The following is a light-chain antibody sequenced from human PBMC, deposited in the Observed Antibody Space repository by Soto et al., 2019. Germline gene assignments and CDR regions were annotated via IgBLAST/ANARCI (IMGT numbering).Light chain of an antibody. CDR2: GAS. J-gene: IGKJ1*01. CDR1: QSVSSN. CDR3: QQYNNWPPWK. V-gene: IGKV3-15*01. Sequence: EIVMTQSPATLSVSPGERATLSCRASQSVSSNLAWYQQKPGQAPRLLIYGASTRATGIPARFSGSGSGTEFTLTISSLQSEDFAVYYCQQYNNWPPWKLGQGTKVEIK.